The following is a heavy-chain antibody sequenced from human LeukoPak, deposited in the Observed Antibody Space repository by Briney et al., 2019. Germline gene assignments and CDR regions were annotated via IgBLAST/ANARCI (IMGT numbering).Heavy chain of an antibody. CDR2: IDWDDDK. CDR1: GFSLSTSGMC. D-gene: IGHD3-22*01. J-gene: IGHJ4*02. Sequence: SGPALVKPTQTLTLTWTLSGFSLSTSGMCVSWVRQPPGKALEWLARIDWDDDKYYSTSLKTRLTISKDNSKNQVVLTMTNMDPVDTATYYCARIDSADSSGYYSKHYFDYWGQGTLVTVSS. V-gene: IGHV2-70*11. CDR3: ARIDSADSSGYYSKHYFDY.